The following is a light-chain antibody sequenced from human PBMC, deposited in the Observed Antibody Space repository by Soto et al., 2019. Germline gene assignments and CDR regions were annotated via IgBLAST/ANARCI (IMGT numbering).Light chain of an antibody. CDR2: LNSDGSH. J-gene: IGLJ2*01. CDR3: QTWGSGIVV. V-gene: IGLV4-69*01. Sequence: QPVLTQSPSASASLGASVKLTCTLSSGHSNYAIAWHQQQSEKGPRYLMKLNSDGSHSKGDGIPDRFSGSSSGAERYLTISSXXXXXXXDYYCQTWGSGIVVFGGGTKLTVL. CDR1: SGHSNYA.